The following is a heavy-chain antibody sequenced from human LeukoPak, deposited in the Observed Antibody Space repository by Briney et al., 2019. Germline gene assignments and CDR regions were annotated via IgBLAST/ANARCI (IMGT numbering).Heavy chain of an antibody. V-gene: IGHV3-11*05. CDR2: ISSSSSYT. J-gene: IGHJ4*02. D-gene: IGHD3-10*01. CDR3: ARVPRITMVRGVIMAYYFDY. CDR1: GFTFSDYY. Sequence: PGGSLRPSCAASGFTFSDYYMSWIRQAPGKGLERVSYISSSSSYTNYADSVKGRFTISRDNAKNSLYLQMNSLRAEDTAVYYCARVPRITMVRGVIMAYYFDYWGQGTLVTVSS.